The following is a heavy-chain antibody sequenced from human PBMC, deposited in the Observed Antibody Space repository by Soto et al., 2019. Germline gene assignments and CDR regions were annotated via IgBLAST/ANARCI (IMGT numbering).Heavy chain of an antibody. Sequence: PGGSLRLSCAASGFSISSYWMHWVRQAPGKGLVWVSRINSDESNTDYADSVKGRFTISRDNARNTLYLQMNSLRAEDTALYYCTSKTPTNGMYVLGLRATVTVSS. CDR1: GFSISSYW. V-gene: IGHV3-74*01. D-gene: IGHD2-15*01. CDR2: INSDESNT. CDR3: TSKTPTNGMYV. J-gene: IGHJ6*02.